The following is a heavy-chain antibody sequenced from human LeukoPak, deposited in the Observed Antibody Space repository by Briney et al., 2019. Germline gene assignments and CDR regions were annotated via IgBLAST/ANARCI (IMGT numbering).Heavy chain of an antibody. V-gene: IGHV3-30*03. J-gene: IGHJ6*04. Sequence: GGSLRLSCAASGFTFSSYSMNWVRQAPGKGLEWVAVISYDGSNKYYADSVKGRFTISRDNSKNTLYLQMNSLRAEDTAVYYCAREYNGMDVWGKGTTVTVSS. CDR3: AREYNGMDV. D-gene: IGHD1-14*01. CDR2: ISYDGSNK. CDR1: GFTFSSYS.